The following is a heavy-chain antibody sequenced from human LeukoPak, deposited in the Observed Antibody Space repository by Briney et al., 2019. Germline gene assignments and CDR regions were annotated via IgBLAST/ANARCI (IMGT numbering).Heavy chain of an antibody. D-gene: IGHD6-6*01. Sequence: PGGSLRLSCAASGSTFSSYAMHWVRQAPGKGLEWVAVISYDGSNKYYADSVKGRFTISRDNAKNSLYLQINSLRAEDTAVYYCAGSSYSSSSRVWGQGTMVTVSS. CDR2: ISYDGSNK. CDR3: AGSSYSSSSRV. CDR1: GSTFSSYA. V-gene: IGHV3-30-3*01. J-gene: IGHJ3*01.